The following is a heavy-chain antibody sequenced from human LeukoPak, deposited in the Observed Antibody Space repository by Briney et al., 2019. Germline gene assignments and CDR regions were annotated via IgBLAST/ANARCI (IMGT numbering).Heavy chain of an antibody. Sequence: PSETLSLTCTVSGGSISSYYWSWIRQPAGKGLEWIGRIYTSGSTNYNPSLKSRVTMSVDTSKNQFSLKLSSVTAADTAVYYCARDRYYYDSSGYLLFDYWGQGTLVTVSS. CDR3: ARDRYYYDSSGYLLFDY. D-gene: IGHD3-22*01. CDR2: IYTSGST. CDR1: GGSISSYY. V-gene: IGHV4-4*07. J-gene: IGHJ4*02.